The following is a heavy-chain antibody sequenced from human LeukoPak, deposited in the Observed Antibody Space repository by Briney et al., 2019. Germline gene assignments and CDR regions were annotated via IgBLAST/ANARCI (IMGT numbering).Heavy chain of an antibody. CDR1: GFTFSSYW. V-gene: IGHV3-7*01. D-gene: IGHD6-13*01. CDR3: ARPSSSWYVPSYFDY. Sequence: PGGTLRLSCAASGFTFSSYWMSWVRQAPGKGLEWVANIKQDGSEKYYVDSVKGRFTISRDNAKNSLYLQMNSLRAEDTAVYYCARPSSSWYVPSYFDYWGQGTLVTVSS. J-gene: IGHJ4*02. CDR2: IKQDGSEK.